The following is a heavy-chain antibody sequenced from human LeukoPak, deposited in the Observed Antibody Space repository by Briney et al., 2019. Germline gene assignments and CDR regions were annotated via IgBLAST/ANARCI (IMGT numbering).Heavy chain of an antibody. Sequence: PSETLSLTRTVSGGSISSYYWSWIRQPPGKGLEWIGYIYYSGSTNYNPSLKSRVTISVDTSKNQFSLKLSSVTAADTAVYYCAREDSYGYGGVWFDPWGQGTLVTVSS. CDR1: GGSISSYY. CDR2: IYYSGST. CDR3: AREDSYGYGGVWFDP. V-gene: IGHV4-59*01. D-gene: IGHD5-18*01. J-gene: IGHJ5*02.